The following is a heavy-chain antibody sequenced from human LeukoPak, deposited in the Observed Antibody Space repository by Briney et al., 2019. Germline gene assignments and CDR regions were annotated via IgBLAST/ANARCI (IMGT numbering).Heavy chain of an antibody. D-gene: IGHD3-22*01. CDR3: AREGGSAYYYDSSGYPTAPHAFDI. CDR2: IYYMGST. Sequence: SETLSLTCTVSGGSISSYYWSWIRQPPGKGLEWIGYIYYMGSTNYNPSLKSRVTISVDTSKNQISLKLSSVTAADTAVYYCAREGGSAYYYDSSGYPTAPHAFDIWGQGTMVTVSS. J-gene: IGHJ3*02. CDR1: GGSISSYY. V-gene: IGHV4-59*01.